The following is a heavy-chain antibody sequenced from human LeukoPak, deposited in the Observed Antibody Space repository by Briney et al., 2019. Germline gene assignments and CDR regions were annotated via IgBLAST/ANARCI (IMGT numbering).Heavy chain of an antibody. J-gene: IGHJ4*02. CDR1: GGTFSSYA. V-gene: IGHV1-69*04. CDR2: IIPILDTP. Sequence: SVKVSCKASGGTFSSYAINWVRQAPGQGLEWMGRIIPILDTPNYAQKFQGRVTITADKSTSTAYMELSSLRSEDTAVYYCARDLASYYYDNNGAFDFWGQGTLVTVSS. D-gene: IGHD3-22*01. CDR3: ARDLASYYYDNNGAFDF.